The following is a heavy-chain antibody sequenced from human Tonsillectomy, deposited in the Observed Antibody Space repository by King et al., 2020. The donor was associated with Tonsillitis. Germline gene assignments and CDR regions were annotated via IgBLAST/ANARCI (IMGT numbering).Heavy chain of an antibody. CDR2: IYHSGST. J-gene: IGHJ5*02. V-gene: IGHV4-59*01. CDR1: GGSISSYY. Sequence: VQLQESGPGLVKPSETLSLTCTVSGGSISSYYWSWIRQPPGKGLEWIACIYHSGSTNYSPSLKSRVTISADTSKNQFSLKLSSVTAADTAVYYCARWAGGPGRPTGWVDPWGQGPLVTVSS. CDR3: ARWAGGPGRPTGWVDP. D-gene: IGHD3-10*01.